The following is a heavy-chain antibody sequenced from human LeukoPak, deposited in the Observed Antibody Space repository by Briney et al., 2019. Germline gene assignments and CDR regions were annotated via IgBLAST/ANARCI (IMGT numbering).Heavy chain of an antibody. J-gene: IGHJ4*02. V-gene: IGHV4-34*01. CDR3: ARNNRRVPAVAGTGVDY. CDR1: GGSFSGYY. D-gene: IGHD6-19*01. CDR2: INHSGST. Sequence: SETLSLTCAVYGGSFSGYYWSWIRQPPGKELEWIGEINHSGSTNYNPSLKSRVTISVDTSKNQFSLKLSSVTAADTAVYYCARNNRRVPAVAGTGVDYWGQGTLVTVSS.